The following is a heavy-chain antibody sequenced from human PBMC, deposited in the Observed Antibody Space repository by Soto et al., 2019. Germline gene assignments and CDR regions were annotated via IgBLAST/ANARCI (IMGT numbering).Heavy chain of an antibody. V-gene: IGHV3-30*18. J-gene: IGHJ4*02. CDR2: ISYDGSNK. CDR3: AKEGALDDILTGYYTPWYFDY. Sequence: GGSLRLSCAASGFTFSSYGMHWVRQAPGKGLEWVAVISYDGSNKYYADSVKGRFTISRDNSKNTLYLQMNSLRAEDTAVYYCAKEGALDDILTGYYTPWYFDYWGQGTLVTVSS. CDR1: GFTFSSYG. D-gene: IGHD3-9*01.